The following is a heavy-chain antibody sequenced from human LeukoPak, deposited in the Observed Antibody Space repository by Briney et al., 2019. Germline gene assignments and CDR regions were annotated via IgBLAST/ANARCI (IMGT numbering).Heavy chain of an antibody. CDR1: GFTFSSYG. J-gene: IGHJ4*02. D-gene: IGHD3-9*01. Sequence: QSGGSLRLSCAASGFTFSSYGMHWVRQAPGKGLEWVAFIRYDGSNKYYADSVKGRFTISRDNSKNTLYLQMNSLRAEDTAVYYCAKDSKYADILTGYTPYYFDYWGQGTLVTVSS. CDR2: IRYDGSNK. V-gene: IGHV3-30*02. CDR3: AKDSKYADILTGYTPYYFDY.